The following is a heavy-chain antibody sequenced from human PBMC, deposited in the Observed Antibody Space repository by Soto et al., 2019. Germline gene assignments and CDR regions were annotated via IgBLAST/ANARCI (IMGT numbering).Heavy chain of an antibody. V-gene: IGHV2-5*01. Sequence: GPTLVNPTQTLTQTCTFSGFSLTTSGVGVGWIRQPPVKAPEWLALIYWNDDKRYSPSMQSRLTITKDTSKHQVVLTLTNMDPVYTATYYCAHRLGSRGSFDYWGQGSLVTVSS. D-gene: IGHD6-25*01. J-gene: IGHJ4*02. CDR1: GFSLTTSGVG. CDR3: AHRLGSRGSFDY. CDR2: IYWNDDK.